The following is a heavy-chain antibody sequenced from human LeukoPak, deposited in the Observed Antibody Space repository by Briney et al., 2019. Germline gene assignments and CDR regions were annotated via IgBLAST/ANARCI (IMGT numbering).Heavy chain of an antibody. CDR1: GFTFSNYA. Sequence: GGSLRLSCSASGFTFSNYAMHWVRQAPGKGLEYVSAISSNGGSTYYAESVKGRFTISRDNSKNTLYLQMSSLRAEDTAVYYCARGKYYYDSSGYYYGDLLYYFDYWGQGTLVTVSS. J-gene: IGHJ4*02. D-gene: IGHD3-22*01. V-gene: IGHV3-64D*09. CDR3: ARGKYYYDSSGYYYGDLLYYFDY. CDR2: ISSNGGST.